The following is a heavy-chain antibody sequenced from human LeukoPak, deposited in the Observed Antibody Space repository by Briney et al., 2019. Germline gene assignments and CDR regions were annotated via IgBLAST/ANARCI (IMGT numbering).Heavy chain of an antibody. V-gene: IGHV3-23*01. Sequence: GGSLRLSCAASGFTFSSYAMSWVRQAPGKGLEWVSGISGSGGSTYYADSVKGRFTISRDNSKNTLYLQIKSLRVEDTALYYCAKDRGFATAYPSFDYWGRGTLVTVSS. CDR1: GFTFSSYA. CDR3: AKDRGFATAYPSFDY. CDR2: ISGSGGST. J-gene: IGHJ4*02.